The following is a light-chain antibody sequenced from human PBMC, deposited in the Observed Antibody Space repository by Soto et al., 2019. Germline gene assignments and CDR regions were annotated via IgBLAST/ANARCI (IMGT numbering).Light chain of an antibody. V-gene: IGKV1-5*03. CDR2: EAS. J-gene: IGKJ1*01. CDR1: QTISSC. Sequence: DIQTLSTPPTLSSAVGDRVALTCPASQTISSCLAWYQQKPGKAPKLLIYEASTLKSGVPSRFSGSGSGTEFTLTISSLQPDDFATYYCQHYNSYSEAFGQGTKVDI. CDR3: QHYNSYSEA.